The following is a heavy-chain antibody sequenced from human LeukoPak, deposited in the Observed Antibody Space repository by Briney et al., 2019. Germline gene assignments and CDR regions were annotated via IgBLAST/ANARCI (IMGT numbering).Heavy chain of an antibody. CDR1: GYTFTSYD. V-gene: IGHV1-8*01. J-gene: IGHJ2*01. Sequence: ASVKVSCKASGYTFTSYDINWVRQATGQGLEWMGWVNPNSGNTGYAQKFQGRVTMTRNTSISTAYMELSSLRSEDTAVYYCARGGVTAMVSTYFDLWGRGTLVTVSS. D-gene: IGHD5-18*01. CDR3: ARGGVTAMVSTYFDL. CDR2: VNPNSGNT.